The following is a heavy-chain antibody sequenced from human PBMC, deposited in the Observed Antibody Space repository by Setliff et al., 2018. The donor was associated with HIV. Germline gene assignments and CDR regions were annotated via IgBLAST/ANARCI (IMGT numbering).Heavy chain of an antibody. Sequence: GGSLRLSCAVSGFTFISYGMYWVRQAPGKGLEWVAFIRYDGSNKNYTDSVKGRFTISRDNFKNTVYLQMNSLRAEDTAVYYCARDKGSAAIGSGWYLVDYWGQGTLVTVSS. CDR3: ARDKGSAAIGSGWYLVDY. J-gene: IGHJ4*02. D-gene: IGHD6-19*01. CDR1: GFTFISYG. CDR2: IRYDGSNK. V-gene: IGHV3-30*02.